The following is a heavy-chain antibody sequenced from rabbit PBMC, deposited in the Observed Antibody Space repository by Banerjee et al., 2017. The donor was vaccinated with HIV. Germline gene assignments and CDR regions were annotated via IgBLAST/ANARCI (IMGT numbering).Heavy chain of an antibody. D-gene: IGHD6-1*01. V-gene: IGHV1S45*01. CDR3: ARSGYAGYDYVLYYFNL. J-gene: IGHJ4*01. Sequence: QEQLEESGGDLVKPEGSLTITCTASGFSFSNKYVMCWVRQAPGKGLEWIACVYAGSSGITYYASWAKGRFTISKTSSTTVTLQMTSLTAADTATYFCARSGYAGYDYVLYYFNLWGPGTLVTVS. CDR2: VYAGSSGIT. CDR1: GFSFSNKYV.